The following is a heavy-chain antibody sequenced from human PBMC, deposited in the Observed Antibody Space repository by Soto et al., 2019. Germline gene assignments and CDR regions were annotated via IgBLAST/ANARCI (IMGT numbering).Heavy chain of an antibody. Sequence: QVQLVHSGAEVKKPGSSVKVSCKASGDTFSRSTITWVRQAPGQGLEWMGRIIPSLDIATYAQKFQGRVTITADKSTSTAYMQLSSLTSEDTAVYYCAAPHCSSTRCYQSADYYAMDVWGQGTTVTASS. CDR2: IIPSLDIA. V-gene: IGHV1-69*02. J-gene: IGHJ6*02. CDR1: GDTFSRST. CDR3: AAPHCSSTRCYQSADYYAMDV. D-gene: IGHD2-2*01.